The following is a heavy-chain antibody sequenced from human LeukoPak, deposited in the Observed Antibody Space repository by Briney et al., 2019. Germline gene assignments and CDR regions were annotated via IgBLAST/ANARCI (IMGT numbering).Heavy chain of an antibody. V-gene: IGHV4-31*03. CDR1: GGSISSGDYY. D-gene: IGHD3-22*01. CDR2: IYYSGST. Sequence: PSETLSLTCTVSGGSISSGDYYWSWIRQHPGKGLEWIGYIYYSGSTYYNPSPKSRVTISVDTSKNQFSLKLSSVTAADTAVYYCARASVDYYDSSGYLFDYWGQGTLVTVSS. J-gene: IGHJ4*02. CDR3: ARASVDYYDSSGYLFDY.